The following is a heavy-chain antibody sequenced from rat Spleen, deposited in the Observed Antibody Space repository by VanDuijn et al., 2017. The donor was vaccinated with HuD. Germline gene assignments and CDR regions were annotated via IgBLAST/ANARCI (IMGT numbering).Heavy chain of an antibody. V-gene: IGHV5-19*01. CDR3: ATERYYSSYIYFDY. D-gene: IGHD1-2*01. CDR2: INHDGRNT. J-gene: IGHJ2*01. CDR1: GFTFSNYG. Sequence: EVQLVESGGGLVQPGGSLKVSCAASGFTFSNYGTHWIRQAPTKGLEWVATINHDGRNTYYRDSVKGRFTISRDNAKNTLYLQMDSLRSEDTATYYCATERYYSSYIYFDYWGQGVMVTVSS.